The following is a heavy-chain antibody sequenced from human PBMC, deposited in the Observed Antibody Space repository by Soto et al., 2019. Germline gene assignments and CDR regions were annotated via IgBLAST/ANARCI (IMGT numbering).Heavy chain of an antibody. Sequence: QVQLVESGGGVVQPGRSLRLSCAASGFTFSTYAMHWVRQAPGKGLEWVAVLSYDGSNKYYADSVKGRFTISRDNSKNTLYLQMNSLRAEDTAVYYCARVVPAAMYYYYGMDVWGQGTTLTVSS. D-gene: IGHD2-2*01. J-gene: IGHJ6*02. CDR2: LSYDGSNK. CDR1: GFTFSTYA. CDR3: ARVVPAAMYYYYGMDV. V-gene: IGHV3-30*03.